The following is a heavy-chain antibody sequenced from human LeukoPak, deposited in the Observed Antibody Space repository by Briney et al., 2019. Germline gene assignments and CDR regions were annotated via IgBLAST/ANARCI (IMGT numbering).Heavy chain of an antibody. D-gene: IGHD5-12*01. Sequence: PGGSLRLSCAASGFTFSSYSMNWVRKAPGKGLEWVSSISSSSSDIYYADSVKGRFTISRDNAKNSLYLQMNSLRAEDTAVYYCVSPRAYDSRDLDYWGQGTLVTVSS. CDR3: VSPRAYDSRDLDY. J-gene: IGHJ4*02. CDR2: ISSSSSDI. V-gene: IGHV3-21*01. CDR1: GFTFSSYS.